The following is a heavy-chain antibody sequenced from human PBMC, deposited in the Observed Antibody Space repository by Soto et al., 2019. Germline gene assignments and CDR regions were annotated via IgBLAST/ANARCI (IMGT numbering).Heavy chain of an antibody. CDR3: AKGDTIFGVVTYYYFDY. D-gene: IGHD3-3*01. V-gene: IGHV3-30*18. Sequence: QVQLVESGGGVVQPGRSLRLSCAASGFTFSSYGMHWVRQAPGKGLEWVAVISYDGSNKHYADSVKGRFTISRDNSKNTLYLQMNSLRAEDTAVYYCAKGDTIFGVVTYYYFDYWGQGTLVTVSS. CDR2: ISYDGSNK. CDR1: GFTFSSYG. J-gene: IGHJ4*02.